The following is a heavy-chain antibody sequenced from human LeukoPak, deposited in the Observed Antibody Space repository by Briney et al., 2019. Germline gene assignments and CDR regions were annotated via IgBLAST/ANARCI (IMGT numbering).Heavy chain of an antibody. V-gene: IGHV4-38-2*02. CDR3: ARDNSVEDTAWWFDP. CDR2: IYHSGRT. Sequence: PSETLSLTCTVSGYSISSGYYWGWIRQPPGKGLEWIGSIYHSGRTFYNPSLKSRVTISVDTSKNQFSLKLTSVTAADTAVYYCARDNSVEDTAWWFDPWGQGTLVTVSS. D-gene: IGHD4-23*01. CDR1: GYSISSGYY. J-gene: IGHJ5*02.